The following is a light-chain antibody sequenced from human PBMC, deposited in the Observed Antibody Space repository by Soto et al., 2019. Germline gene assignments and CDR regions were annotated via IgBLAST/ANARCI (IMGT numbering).Light chain of an antibody. V-gene: IGKV2-24*01. CDR3: MQGTQFPPYT. CDR1: QSLVHSDGYTY. J-gene: IGKJ2*01. CDR2: RVS. Sequence: IVMTQTPLSSPVTLGQPASISCRSSQSLVHSDGYTYLSWYHLKPGQPPRLLIYRVSNRFPGVPDKFSGSGAGTDFTLRISRVESEDVGVYFCMQGTQFPPYTFGQGTKLEI.